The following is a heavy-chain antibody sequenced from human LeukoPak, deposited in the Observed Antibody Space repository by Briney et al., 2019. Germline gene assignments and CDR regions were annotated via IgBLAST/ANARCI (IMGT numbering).Heavy chain of an antibody. J-gene: IGHJ5*02. D-gene: IGHD4-17*01. CDR3: ARGSPKDGDTLFYWFDP. CDR2: IYYSGST. V-gene: IGHV4-59*01. Sequence: TSETLSLTCTVSGGSISSYYWSWIRQPPGKGLEWIGYIYYSGSTNYNPSLKSRVTISVDTSKNQFSLKLSSVTAADPAVYYCARGSPKDGDTLFYWFDPWGQGTLVTVSS. CDR1: GGSISSYY.